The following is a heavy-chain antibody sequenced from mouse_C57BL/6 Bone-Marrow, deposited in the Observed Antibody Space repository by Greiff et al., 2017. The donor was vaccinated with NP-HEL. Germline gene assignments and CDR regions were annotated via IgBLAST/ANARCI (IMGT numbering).Heavy chain of an antibody. CDR3: AREYYYGSSYPAWFAY. J-gene: IGHJ3*01. D-gene: IGHD1-1*01. V-gene: IGHV4-1*01. CDR2: INPDSSTI. Sequence: AASGIDFSRYWMSWVRRAPGKGLEWIGEINPDSSTINYAPSLKDKFIISRDNAKNTLYLQMSKVRSEDTALYYCAREYYYGSSYPAWFAYWGQGTLVTVSA. CDR1: GIDFSRYW.